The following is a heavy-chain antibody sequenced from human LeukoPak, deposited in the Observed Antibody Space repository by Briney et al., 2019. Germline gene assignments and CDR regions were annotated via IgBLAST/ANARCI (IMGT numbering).Heavy chain of an antibody. CDR2: INPNSGGT. CDR3: ARVGYCSSTSCSNWFDP. CDR1: GYTFTGYY. J-gene: IGHJ5*02. V-gene: IGHV1-2*02. Sequence: ASVKVSCKASGYTFTGYYMHWVRQAPGQGLEWMGWINPNSGGTNYAQKLQGRVTMTRDTSISTAYMELSRLRSDDTAVYYCARVGYCSSTSCSNWFDPWGQGTLVTVSS. D-gene: IGHD2-2*01.